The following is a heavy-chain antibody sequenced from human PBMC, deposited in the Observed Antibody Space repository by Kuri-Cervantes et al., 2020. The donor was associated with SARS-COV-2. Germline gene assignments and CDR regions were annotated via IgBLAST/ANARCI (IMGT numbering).Heavy chain of an antibody. CDR3: ARYGWQYGMDV. CDR1: GFTFSSYW. V-gene: IGHV3-7*01. D-gene: IGHD2-8*02. Sequence: GESLKISCAASGFTFSSYWMSWVRQAPGKGLEWVANIKQDGSEKYYVDSVKGRFTISRDNAKNSLYLQMNSLRAEDTAVYYCARYGWQYGMDVWGQGTTVTVSS. J-gene: IGHJ6*02. CDR2: IKQDGSEK.